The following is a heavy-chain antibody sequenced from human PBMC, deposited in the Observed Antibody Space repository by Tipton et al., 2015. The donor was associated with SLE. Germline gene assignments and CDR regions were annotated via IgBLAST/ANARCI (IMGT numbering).Heavy chain of an antibody. CDR1: GGSISSGSYY. V-gene: IGHV4-61*02. CDR3: VRAPGQLWPWDY. CDR2: IYTSGST. J-gene: IGHJ4*02. D-gene: IGHD5-18*01. Sequence: TLSLTCTVSGGSISSGSYYWSWIRQPAGKGLEWIGRIYTSGSTNYNPSLKSRVTISVDTSKNQFSLKVSSVTAADTAVYYCVRAPGQLWPWDYWGQGSLVTVSS.